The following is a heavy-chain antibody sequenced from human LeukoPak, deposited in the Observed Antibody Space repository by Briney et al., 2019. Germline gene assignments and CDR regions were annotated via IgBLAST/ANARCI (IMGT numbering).Heavy chain of an antibody. CDR3: ARGRYYGSGTHFDY. J-gene: IGHJ4*02. V-gene: IGHV4-30-2*01. D-gene: IGHD3-10*01. CDR1: GGSISSGGYS. Sequence: SETLSLTCAVSGGSISSGGYSWSWIRQPPGKGLEWIGYIYHSGSTYYNPSLKSRVTISVDRSKNQFSLKLSSVTAADTAVYYCARGRYYGSGTHFDYWGQGTLVTVSS. CDR2: IYHSGST.